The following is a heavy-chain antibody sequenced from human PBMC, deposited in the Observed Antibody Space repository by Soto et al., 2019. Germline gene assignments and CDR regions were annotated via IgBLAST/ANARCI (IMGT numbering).Heavy chain of an antibody. J-gene: IGHJ4*02. D-gene: IGHD6-19*01. V-gene: IGHV3-21*01. CDR1: GFAFRSYA. CDR2: ISSTSTYT. CDR3: ARDLALAGNY. Sequence: VGSLRLSCAASGFAFRSYAMNWVRQTQKKGLEWVSSISSTSTYTHYADSVKGRFTISRDNANNSLFLQMNSLRAEDTAIYYCARDLALAGNYWGQGALVTVSS.